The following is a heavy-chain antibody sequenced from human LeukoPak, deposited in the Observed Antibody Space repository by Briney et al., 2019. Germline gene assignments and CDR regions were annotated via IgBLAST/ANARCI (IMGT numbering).Heavy chain of an antibody. CDR3: VDSSGYYDY. Sequence: PSETLSLTCAVYGGSFSGYYWSWIRQPPGKGLEWIGEINHSGSTNYNPSLKSRVTISVDTSKNQFSLKLSSVTAADTAVYYCVDSSGYYDYWGQGTLVTVSS. D-gene: IGHD3-22*01. CDR1: GGSFSGYY. V-gene: IGHV4-34*01. CDR2: INHSGST. J-gene: IGHJ4*02.